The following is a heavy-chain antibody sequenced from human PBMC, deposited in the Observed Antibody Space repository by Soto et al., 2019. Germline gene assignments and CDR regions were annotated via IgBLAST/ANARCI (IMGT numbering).Heavy chain of an antibody. Sequence: PGGSLRLSCAASGFTFSSYAMHWVRQAPGKGLEYVSAISSNGGSTYYADSVKGRFTISRDNSKNTLYLQMGSLRAEDMAVYYCARGGRIFGVVPYGMDVWGQGTGVTVSS. J-gene: IGHJ6*02. CDR2: ISSNGGST. V-gene: IGHV3-64*02. CDR3: ARGGRIFGVVPYGMDV. CDR1: GFTFSSYA. D-gene: IGHD3-3*01.